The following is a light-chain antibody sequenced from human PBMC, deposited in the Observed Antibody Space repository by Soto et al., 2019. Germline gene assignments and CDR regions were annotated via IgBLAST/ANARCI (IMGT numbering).Light chain of an antibody. CDR2: EGS. V-gene: IGLV2-23*03. Sequence: QSALTQPASVSGSPGQSITISCTGTSSDVGSYNLVSWYQQPPGKAPKLIIYEGSKRPSGVSNRFSGSKSGNTASLTISGLQAEDEADFYCCAYAPRSPFLFGGGTKVTVL. CDR1: SSDVGSYNL. J-gene: IGLJ2*01. CDR3: CAYAPRSPFL.